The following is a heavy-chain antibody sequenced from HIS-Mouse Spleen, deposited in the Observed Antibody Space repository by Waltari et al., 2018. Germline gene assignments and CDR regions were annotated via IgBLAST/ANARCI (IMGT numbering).Heavy chain of an antibody. J-gene: IGHJ2*01. CDR2: SYYSGST. CDR3: AREIPYSSSWYDWYFDL. V-gene: IGHV4-39*07. Sequence: QLQLQESGPGLVKPSETLSLTCTVSGGSISSSSYYWGWILQPPRKGLEWIGSSYYSGSTYYNPSLKSRVTISVDTSKNQFSLKLSSVTAADTAVYYCAREIPYSSSWYDWYFDLWGRGTLVTVSS. D-gene: IGHD6-13*01. CDR1: GGSISSSSYY.